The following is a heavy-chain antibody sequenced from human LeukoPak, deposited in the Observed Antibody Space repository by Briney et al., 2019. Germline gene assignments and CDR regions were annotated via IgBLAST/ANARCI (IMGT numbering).Heavy chain of an antibody. CDR2: ISSSGSTI. CDR1: GFTFSDYY. V-gene: IGHV3-11*04. Sequence: GGSLRLSCAASGFTFSDYYMSWIRQAPGKGLEWVSYISSSGSTIYYADSVKGRFTISRDNAKNSLYLQMNSLRAEDTAVYYCVREEGLPPDYYYYGLDVWGQGTTVIVSS. J-gene: IGHJ6*02. CDR3: VREEGLPPDYYYYGLDV. D-gene: IGHD5-12*01.